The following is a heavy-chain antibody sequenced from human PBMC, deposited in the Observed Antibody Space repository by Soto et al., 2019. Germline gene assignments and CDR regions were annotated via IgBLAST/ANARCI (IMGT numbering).Heavy chain of an antibody. Sequence: GGSPRLSCAASGFTFSSYGMHWVRQAPGKGLEWVAVISYDGSNKYYADSVKGRFTISRDNSKNTLYLQMNSLRAEDTAVYYCAKGSTAGPYYYYMDVWGKGTTVTVSS. V-gene: IGHV3-30*18. CDR1: GFTFSSYG. D-gene: IGHD5-18*01. CDR3: AKGSTAGPYYYYMDV. J-gene: IGHJ6*03. CDR2: ISYDGSNK.